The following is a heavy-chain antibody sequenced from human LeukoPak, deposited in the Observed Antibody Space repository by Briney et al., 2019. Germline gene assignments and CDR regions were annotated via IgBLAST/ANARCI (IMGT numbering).Heavy chain of an antibody. D-gene: IGHD5-24*01. Sequence: SGGSLRLSCAASGFTFSRDTMHWVRQAPGKGLEWVAVMSYGGTNKFYADSVKGRFTISRDNSKSTLYLQMDSLRAEGTALYYCARGERWLLYWGQGSLVTVSS. CDR2: MSYGGTNK. CDR3: ARGERWLLY. V-gene: IGHV3-30-3*01. J-gene: IGHJ4*02. CDR1: GFTFSRDT.